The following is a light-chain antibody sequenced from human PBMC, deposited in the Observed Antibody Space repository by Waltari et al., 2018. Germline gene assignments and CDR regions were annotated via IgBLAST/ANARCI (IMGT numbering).Light chain of an antibody. CDR1: TSDIADYNY. CDR3: SSYTSLTNLFVV. J-gene: IGLJ2*01. CDR2: DVN. Sequence: QSALTQPSSVSGSPGQSITISCTGSTSDIADYNYVSWYRQHPGKAPKLVIYDVNNRPAGISNRFSGSKAGNTASLAISGLQAEDEADYYCSSYTSLTNLFVVFGGGTKVTVL. V-gene: IGLV2-14*03.